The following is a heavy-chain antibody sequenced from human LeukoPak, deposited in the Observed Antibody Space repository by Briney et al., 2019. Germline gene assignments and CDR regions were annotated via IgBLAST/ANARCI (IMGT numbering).Heavy chain of an antibody. CDR3: ARADYDILTGYYRDYYYYGMDV. J-gene: IGHJ6*02. D-gene: IGHD3-9*01. CDR1: GFTFSSYS. V-gene: IGHV3-21*01. CDR2: ISSSSSYI. Sequence: GGSLRLSCAASGFTFSSYSMNWVRQAPGKGLEWVSSISSSSSYIYYADSVKGRFTISRDNAKNSLYLQMNSLRAEDTAVYYCARADYDILTGYYRDYYYYGMDVWGQGTTVTVSS.